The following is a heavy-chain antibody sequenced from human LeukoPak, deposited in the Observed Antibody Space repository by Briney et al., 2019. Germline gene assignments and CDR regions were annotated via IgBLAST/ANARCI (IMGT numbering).Heavy chain of an antibody. CDR2: IYTSGST. CDR1: GGSISSYY. D-gene: IGHD3-3*01. V-gene: IGHV4-4*09. Sequence: SETLPLTCTVSGGSISSYYWSWIRQPPGKGLEWIGYIYTSGSTNYNPSLKSRVTISVDTSKNQFSLKLSSVTAADTAVYYCARRNYDFWSGHYLDYWGQGTLVTVSS. CDR3: ARRNYDFWSGHYLDY. J-gene: IGHJ4*02.